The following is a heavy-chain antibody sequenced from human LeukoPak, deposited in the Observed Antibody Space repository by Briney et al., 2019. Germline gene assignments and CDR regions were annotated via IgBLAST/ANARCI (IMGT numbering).Heavy chain of an antibody. V-gene: IGHV1-18*01. CDR1: GYTFTSYG. D-gene: IGHD2-8*02. CDR2: ISAYNGNT. CDR3: ARSDCTDFSCQNQIPGYYYYHAMDV. J-gene: IGHJ6*02. Sequence: PGASVKVSCKASGYTFTSYGISWVRQAPGQGLEWMGWISAYNGNTNYAQKLQGRVTMTTDTSTSTAYMELRSLRSDDTAVYYCARSDCTDFSCQNQIPGYYYYHAMDVWGQGTTVTVS.